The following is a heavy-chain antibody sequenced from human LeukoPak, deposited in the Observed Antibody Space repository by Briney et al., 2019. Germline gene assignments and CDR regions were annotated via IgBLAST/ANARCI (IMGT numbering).Heavy chain of an antibody. CDR2: IYYSGST. CDR1: GGSISSHY. CDR3: ARLPGGGSLDY. Sequence: SETLSHTCTVSGGSISSHYWSWIRQPPGKGLEWIGYIYYSGSTNYNPSLKSRVTISVDTSKNQFSLKLSSVTAADTAVYYCARLPGGGSLDYWGQGTLVTVSS. J-gene: IGHJ4*02. D-gene: IGHD3-10*01. V-gene: IGHV4-59*08.